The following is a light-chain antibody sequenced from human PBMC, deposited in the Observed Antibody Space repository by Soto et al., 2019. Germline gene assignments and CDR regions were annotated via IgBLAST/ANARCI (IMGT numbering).Light chain of an antibody. V-gene: IGKV3-20*01. CDR2: GAS. CDR3: QHYAGSPYT. Sequence: DIVLTQSPGTLSLSPGERATLSCRASHSISSRYLAWYQPTPGQAPRLLISGASTRATGLPDRFRGSGSGTDFTLSISRVEPEDFAVYYCQHYAGSPYTFVQGTKLESK. J-gene: IGKJ2*01. CDR1: HSISSRY.